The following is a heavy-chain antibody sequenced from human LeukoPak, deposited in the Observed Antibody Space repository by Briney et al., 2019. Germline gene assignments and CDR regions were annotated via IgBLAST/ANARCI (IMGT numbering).Heavy chain of an antibody. V-gene: IGHV4-38-2*02. CDR2: IYHSGST. CDR3: ARDLGCSSTSCLYYYYYMDV. Sequence: SETLSLTCTISGYSISSGYYWGCIRQSPGKGLEWIGSIYHSGSTYYNPPLKSRVTISLDTSKNQFSLKLSSVTAADTAVYYCARDLGCSSTSCLYYYYYMDVWGKGTTVTVSS. CDR1: GYSISSGYY. D-gene: IGHD2-2*01. J-gene: IGHJ6*03.